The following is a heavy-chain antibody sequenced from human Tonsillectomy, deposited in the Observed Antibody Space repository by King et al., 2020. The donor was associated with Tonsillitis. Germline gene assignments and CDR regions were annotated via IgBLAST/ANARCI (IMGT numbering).Heavy chain of an antibody. J-gene: IGHJ3*02. Sequence: VQLVESGGGLVKPGGSLRLSCAASGFTFSSYSMNWVRQAPGKGLEWVSFISSSSSYIYYADSVKGRFTISRDNAENSLYLQMNSLRAEDTAVYYCARDYPPYGDYDYGGNSGAFDIWGQGTMVTVSS. CDR3: ARDYPPYGDYDYGGNSGAFDI. CDR1: GFTFSSYS. V-gene: IGHV3-21*01. CDR2: ISSSSSYI. D-gene: IGHD4-23*01.